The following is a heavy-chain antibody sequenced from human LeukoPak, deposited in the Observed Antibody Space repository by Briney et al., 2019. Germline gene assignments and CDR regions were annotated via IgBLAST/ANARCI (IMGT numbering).Heavy chain of an antibody. V-gene: IGHV1-3*01. CDR1: GYTSSDYA. CDR3: ARARWTSTVTTYYLDF. Sequence: ASVKVSCKTSGYTSSDYAVQWVRQGPGQRLEWMGWINAGNGKIRYSQKFQDRVTISRDTSATTAYLDLSSLKSEDTAVYYCARARWTSTVTTYYLDFWGQGTLVTVSS. J-gene: IGHJ4*02. CDR2: INAGNGKI. D-gene: IGHD4-17*01.